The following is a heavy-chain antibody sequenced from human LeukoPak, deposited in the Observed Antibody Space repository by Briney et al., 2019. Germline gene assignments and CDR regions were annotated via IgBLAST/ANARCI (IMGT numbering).Heavy chain of an antibody. CDR2: IYISGST. V-gene: IGHV4-4*07. CDR1: GGSISTYY. D-gene: IGHD2-15*01. Sequence: PSETLSLTCTVSGGSISTYYWSWIRQPAGKGLEWIGRIYISGSTNYNPSLKSRVSMSVDTSKNHFSLKLSSVTAADTAVYYCARDSPPAYCSGGSCYFDYWGQGTLVTVSS. J-gene: IGHJ4*02. CDR3: ARDSPPAYCSGGSCYFDY.